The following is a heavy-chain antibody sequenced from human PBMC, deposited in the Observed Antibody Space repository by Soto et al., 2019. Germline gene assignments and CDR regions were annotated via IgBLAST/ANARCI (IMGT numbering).Heavy chain of an antibody. Sequence: ASVKVSCKASGGTFSSYAISWVRQAPGQGLEWMGGIIPIFGTANYAQKFQGRVTITADESTSTAYMELSSLRSEDTAVYYCARVGPSVSDYDAFDIWGQGTMVTVSS. CDR2: IIPIFGTA. CDR1: GGTFSSYA. J-gene: IGHJ3*02. D-gene: IGHD3-16*01. CDR3: ARVGPSVSDYDAFDI. V-gene: IGHV1-69*13.